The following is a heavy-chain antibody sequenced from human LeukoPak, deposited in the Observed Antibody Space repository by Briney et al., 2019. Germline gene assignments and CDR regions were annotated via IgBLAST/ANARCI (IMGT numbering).Heavy chain of an antibody. V-gene: IGHV1-18*01. CDR2: ISAYNGNT. CDR1: GYTFTSYG. J-gene: IGHJ4*02. CDR3: ARRTYSSSSSIFAY. Sequence: PVKVSCKASGYTFTSYGISWVRQAPGQGLEWMGWISAYNGNTNYAQKVQGRVTMTTDKSTSTAYMELRSLRSDDTAVYYCARRTYSSSSSIFAYWGQGTLVTVSS. D-gene: IGHD6-6*01.